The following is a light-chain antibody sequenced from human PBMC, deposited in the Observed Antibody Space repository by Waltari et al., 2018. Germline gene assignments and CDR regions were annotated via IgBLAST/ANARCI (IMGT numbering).Light chain of an antibody. V-gene: IGKV4-1*01. Sequence: DIVMTQSPDSLAVSLGERATLKCKSSQSLLYSSNNKNYLAWYQQKPGQPPKLLIYWASTRESGVPDRFSGSGSGTDFTRTISSLQAEDVAIYYCQQYYSTLVFGQGTKLEIK. CDR2: WAS. CDR1: QSLLYSSNNKNY. CDR3: QQYYSTLV. J-gene: IGKJ2*01.